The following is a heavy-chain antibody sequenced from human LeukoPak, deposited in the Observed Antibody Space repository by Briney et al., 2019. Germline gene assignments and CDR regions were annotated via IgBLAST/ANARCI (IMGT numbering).Heavy chain of an antibody. D-gene: IGHD5-12*01. J-gene: IGHJ3*02. CDR2: IYTSGST. Sequence: PSETLSLTCTVSGGSIISGSDYWSWIRQPVGKGLEWIGRIYTSGSTNYNPSLKSRVTISVDTSKNQFSLKLSSVTAADTAVYHCATPVGGYIFGICGQGTMVTVS. CDR3: ATPVGGYIFGI. V-gene: IGHV4-61*02. CDR1: GGSIISGSDY.